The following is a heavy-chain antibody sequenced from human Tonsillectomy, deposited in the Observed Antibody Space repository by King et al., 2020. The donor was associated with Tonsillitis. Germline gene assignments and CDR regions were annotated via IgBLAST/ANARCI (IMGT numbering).Heavy chain of an antibody. J-gene: IGHJ6*02. CDR2: INHSGIT. Sequence: WSWIGQPPGKGREWIGEINHSGITTYNPALNSRVTISVDMSKNQFSLKLSALTAADPAVYYCASSIWDFWSGYYRTNYYYGMDVWGQGTTVTVSS. D-gene: IGHD3-3*01. V-gene: IGHV4-34*01. CDR3: ASSIWDFWSGYYRTNYYYGMDV.